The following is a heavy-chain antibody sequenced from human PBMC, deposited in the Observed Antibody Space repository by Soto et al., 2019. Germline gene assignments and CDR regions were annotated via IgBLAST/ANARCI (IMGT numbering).Heavy chain of an antibody. Sequence: GGSLRLSCAASGFTFSSYAMSWVRQAPGKGLEWVSAISGSGGSTYYADSVKGRFTISRDNSKNTLYLQMNSLRAEDTAVYYCAKGGGRESSGYYYGMDVWGQGTTVTVSS. CDR1: GFTFSSYA. CDR3: AKGGGRESSGYYYGMDV. J-gene: IGHJ6*02. D-gene: IGHD6-19*01. V-gene: IGHV3-23*01. CDR2: ISGSGGST.